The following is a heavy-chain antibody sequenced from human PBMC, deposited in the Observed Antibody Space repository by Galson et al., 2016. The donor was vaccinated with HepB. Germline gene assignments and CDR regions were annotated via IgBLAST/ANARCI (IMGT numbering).Heavy chain of an antibody. J-gene: IGHJ6*02. CDR2: IYPGTSET. CDR1: GYNFDYYW. CDR3: AKGSGLSMDV. D-gene: IGHD3-16*02. Sequence: QSGAEVKKPGESLKISCPGSGYNFDYYWIGWVRQMPGKGLEWMGIIYPGTSETNYSPSLQGQVTISVDKSINTAYLQWSSLKASDTAMDYWAKGSGLSMDVWGQGTPVIVSS. V-gene: IGHV5-51*01.